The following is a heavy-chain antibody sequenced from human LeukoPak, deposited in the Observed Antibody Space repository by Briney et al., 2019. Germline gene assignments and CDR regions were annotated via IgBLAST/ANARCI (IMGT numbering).Heavy chain of an antibody. CDR1: GGSISSYY. V-gene: IGHV4-59*01. CDR2: IYYSGST. J-gene: IGHJ5*02. D-gene: IGHD3-22*01. CDR3: ARASPFDYYDSSGYFDWFDP. Sequence: SETLSLTCTVSGGSISSYYWSWIRQPPGKGLEWIGYIYYSGSTNYNPSLKSRVTISVDTSKNQFSLKLSSVTAADTAVYYCARASPFDYYDSSGYFDWFDPWGQGTLVTVSS.